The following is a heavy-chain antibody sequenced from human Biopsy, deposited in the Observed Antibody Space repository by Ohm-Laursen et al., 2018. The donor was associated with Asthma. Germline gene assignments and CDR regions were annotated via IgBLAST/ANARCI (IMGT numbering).Heavy chain of an antibody. D-gene: IGHD2-15*01. J-gene: IGHJ4*02. CDR2: ISYDGSIT. CDR1: GFAFRSYA. Sequence: RSLRLSCTASGFAFRSYAMNWVRQAPGKGLEWVAVISYDGSITHYADSVKGRFTIPRDNSKNTVYLDISSLRIEDTAVFYCGIVVAANPFQGDCWGQGTLVTVSS. CDR3: GIVVAANPFQGDC. V-gene: IGHV3-30*03.